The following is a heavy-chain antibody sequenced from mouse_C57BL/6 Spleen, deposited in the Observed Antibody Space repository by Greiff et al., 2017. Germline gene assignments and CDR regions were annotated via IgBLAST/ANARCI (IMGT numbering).Heavy chain of an antibody. D-gene: IGHD2-4*01. CDR3: ARGDDYDFDY. CDR1: GFTFSSYA. V-gene: IGHV5-4*03. J-gene: IGHJ2*01. CDR2: ISDGGSYT. Sequence: EVKLQESGGGLVKPGGSLKLSCAASGFTFSSYAMSWVRQTPEKRLEWVATISDGGSYTYYPDNVKGRFTISRDNAKNNLYLQMSHLKSEDTAMYYCARGDDYDFDYWGQGTTLTVSS.